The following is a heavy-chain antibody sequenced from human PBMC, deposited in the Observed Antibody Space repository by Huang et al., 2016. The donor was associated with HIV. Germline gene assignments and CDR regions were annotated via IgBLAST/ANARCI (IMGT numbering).Heavy chain of an antibody. J-gene: IGHJ3*02. V-gene: IGHV3-7*01. CDR1: DFAFSSYW. CDR2: IREDSGQK. Sequence: EVQLVESGGGLVQPGGSLRLSCAASDFAFSSYWMMWLRQVPGNGLEGVASIREDSGQKDYLDSVKGRFIISRDNPKKSLYLQMNNLRAEDAAVYYCARDPFIKAFDIWGQGTLVTVSS. CDR3: ARDPFIKAFDI.